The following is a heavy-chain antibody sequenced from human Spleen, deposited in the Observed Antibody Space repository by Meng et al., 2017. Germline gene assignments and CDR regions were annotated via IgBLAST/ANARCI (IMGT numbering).Heavy chain of an antibody. D-gene: IGHD4-11*01. CDR3: ARGGMSPTVMSDY. V-gene: IGHV4-34*01. CDR1: GGSFSGYY. J-gene: IGHJ4*02. Sequence: QVQLQQGGAGLLKPSETLSLPCAVYGGSFSGYYWSWIRQPPGKGLEWIGEINHSGSTNYNPSLKSRVTISVDTSKNQFSLKLSSVTAADTAVYYCARGGMSPTVMSDYWGQGTLVTVSS. CDR2: INHSGST.